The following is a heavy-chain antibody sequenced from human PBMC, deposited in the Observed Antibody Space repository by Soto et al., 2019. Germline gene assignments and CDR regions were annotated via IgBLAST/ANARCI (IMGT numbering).Heavy chain of an antibody. V-gene: IGHV3-33*01. CDR3: AREAATLYYYYGMDV. CDR2: IWYDGSNK. D-gene: IGHD2-15*01. Sequence: HPGGSLRLSCAASGFTFSSYGMHWVRQAPGKGLEWVAVIWYDGSNKYYADSVKGRFTISRDNSKNTLYLQMNSLRAEDTAVYYCAREAATLYYYYGMDVWGQGTTVTVSS. CDR1: GFTFSSYG. J-gene: IGHJ6*02.